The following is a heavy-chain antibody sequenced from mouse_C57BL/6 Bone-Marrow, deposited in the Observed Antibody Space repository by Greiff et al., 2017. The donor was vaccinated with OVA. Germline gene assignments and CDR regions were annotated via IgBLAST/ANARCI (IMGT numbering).Heavy chain of an antibody. CDR1: GFNIKNTY. J-gene: IGHJ4*01. CDR2: IDPANDNT. CDR3: ARGNFGRSLYAMDY. D-gene: IGHD1-1*01. V-gene: IGHV14-3*01. Sequence: VQLQQSVAELVRPGASLKLSCTASGFNIKNTYMHWVKQRPEQGLEWIGRIDPANDNTKYAPKFQGKATMTADTSTNTAYLQLSSLSSEDTAVYCCARGNFGRSLYAMDYWGQGTSVTVSS.